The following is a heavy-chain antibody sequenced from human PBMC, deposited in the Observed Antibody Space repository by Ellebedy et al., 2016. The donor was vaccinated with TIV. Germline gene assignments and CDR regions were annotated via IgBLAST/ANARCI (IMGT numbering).Heavy chain of an antibody. J-gene: IGHJ4*02. D-gene: IGHD2-2*01. CDR3: VRGKGYCISTSCSPTNYFDY. CDR1: GFTFSNYW. CDR2: IEQEGSEK. V-gene: IGHV3-7*01. Sequence: PGGSLRLSCEASGFTFSNYWMSWVRQAPGKGLEWVANIEQEGSEKYFVDSVKGRFTISRDNAKNSLYLQMNSLRAEDTAVYYCVRGKGYCISTSCSPTNYFDYWGQGTLVTVSS.